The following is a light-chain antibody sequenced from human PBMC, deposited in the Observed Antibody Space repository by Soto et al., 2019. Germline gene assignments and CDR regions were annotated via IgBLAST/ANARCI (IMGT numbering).Light chain of an antibody. J-gene: IGLJ2*01. CDR3: SSYTSSRTVL. CDR2: EVT. Sequence: QSALTQPASVSGSLGQSITISCTGTSSDVGGYNYVSWYQQHPGKDPKVVIFEVTKRPSGVSSRFSGSKSGNTASLTVSGLQAEDEGDYYCSSYTSSRTVLFGGGTSSPS. CDR1: SSDVGGYNY. V-gene: IGLV2-14*01.